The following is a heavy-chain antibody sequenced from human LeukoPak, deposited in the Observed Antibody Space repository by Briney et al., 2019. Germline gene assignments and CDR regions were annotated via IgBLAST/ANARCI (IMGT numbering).Heavy chain of an antibody. CDR1: GYTFTSYD. CDR3: ARGHNEWELLGGLDP. Sequence: ASVTVSCKASGYTFTSYDIHWVRQAPGQGLEWMGWMNPNSGNTGYAQKFQGRVTMTRNTSISTAYMELSSLRSEDTAVYYCARGHNEWELLGGLDPWGQGTLVTVSS. V-gene: IGHV1-8*01. CDR2: MNPNSGNT. D-gene: IGHD1-26*01. J-gene: IGHJ5*02.